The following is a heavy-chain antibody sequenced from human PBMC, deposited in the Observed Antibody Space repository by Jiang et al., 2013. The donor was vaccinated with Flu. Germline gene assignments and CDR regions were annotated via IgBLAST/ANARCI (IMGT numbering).Heavy chain of an antibody. CDR1: SSGGYY. CDR3: AREKCDDSSGSNYYYYGMDV. CDR2: ISYSGST. D-gene: IGHD3-22*01. Sequence: SSGGYYWSWIRQHPGKGLEWIGYISYSGSTYYNPSLKSRVTISVDTSKNQVSLKLSSVTAADTAVYYCAREKCDDSSGSNYYYYGMDVWGQGTTVTVSS. V-gene: IGHV4-31*02. J-gene: IGHJ6*02.